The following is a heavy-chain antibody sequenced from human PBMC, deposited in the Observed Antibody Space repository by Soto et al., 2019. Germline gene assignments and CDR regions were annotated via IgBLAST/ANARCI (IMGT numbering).Heavy chain of an antibody. J-gene: IGHJ4*02. CDR2: ISYSGST. CDR1: GGSIGSYY. CDR3: ARGQYYFDY. V-gene: IGHV4-59*01. Sequence: PSETLSLTCTVSGGSIGSYYWSWIRQPPGKGLEWIGHISYSGSTNYNPSLKSRITISVDTSKNQFSLSLSSVTAADTAVYYCARGQYYFDYWGQGTLVTVSS.